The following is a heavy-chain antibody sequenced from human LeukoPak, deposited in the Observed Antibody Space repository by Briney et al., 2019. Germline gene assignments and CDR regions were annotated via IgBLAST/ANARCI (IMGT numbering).Heavy chain of an antibody. J-gene: IGHJ5*02. CDR1: GYTFTSYY. CDR3: GRGNKSFDP. V-gene: IGHV1-2*02. CDR2: INPNTGGT. Sequence: VKVSCKASGYTFTSYYVHWVRQAPGQGLEWMGWINPNTGGTNYAQKFQGRVTMTKDTSINAAYMELNKLTSDDTAVYYCGRGNKSFDPWGQGTLVTVSS.